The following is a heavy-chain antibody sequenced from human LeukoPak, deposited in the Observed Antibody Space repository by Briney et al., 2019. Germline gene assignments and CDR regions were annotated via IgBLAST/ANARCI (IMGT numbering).Heavy chain of an antibody. D-gene: IGHD3-22*01. Sequence: SETLSLTCAVYGGSFSGYYWSWIRQPPGKGLEWIWEINHSGSTNYNPSLKSRVTISGDTSKNQFSLKLSSVTAADTAVYFCARGPYYYDSSGYYWYYYYGMDVWGQGTTVTVSS. CDR2: INHSGST. J-gene: IGHJ6*02. CDR3: ARGPYYYDSSGYYWYYYYGMDV. CDR1: GGSFSGYY. V-gene: IGHV4-34*01.